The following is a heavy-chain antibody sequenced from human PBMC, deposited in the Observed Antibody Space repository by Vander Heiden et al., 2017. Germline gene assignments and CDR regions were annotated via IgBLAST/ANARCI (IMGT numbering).Heavy chain of an antibody. V-gene: IGHV3-23*01. CDR1: GFTFSAYA. D-gene: IGHD7-27*01. CDR2: FSGTRTKT. Sequence: EVQLLESGGGLVQVGGSLRLSCAASGFTFSAYAMNWVRQSPGKGLEWVSTFSGTRTKTDYADSVKGRFIISRENSKNTLYMKMSSLRDEDTAVDYCTTNWGFDFWGQGILVTVSS. J-gene: IGHJ4*02. CDR3: TTNWGFDF.